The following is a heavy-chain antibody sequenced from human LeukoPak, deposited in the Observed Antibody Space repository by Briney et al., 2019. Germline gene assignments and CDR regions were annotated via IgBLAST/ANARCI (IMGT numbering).Heavy chain of an antibody. Sequence: SETLSLTCTVSGGSISSYFWSWIRQPPGKGLESIGYIHYSGSTNYNPSLKSRVTISLDTSKNQFSLRLGSVTAADTAVYYCARHVRGSPDYWGQGTLATVSS. J-gene: IGHJ4*02. CDR2: IHYSGST. V-gene: IGHV4-59*08. CDR1: GGSISSYF. D-gene: IGHD3-16*01. CDR3: ARHVRGSPDY.